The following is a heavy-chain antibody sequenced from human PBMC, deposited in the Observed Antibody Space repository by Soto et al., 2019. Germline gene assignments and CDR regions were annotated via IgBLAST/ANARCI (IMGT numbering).Heavy chain of an antibody. CDR2: IYRGGNS. Sequence: SETLSLTCSVSGGSISSGNWWTWVRQPPGKGLEWIGEIYRGGNSNYNPSLKSRVIISVDKSKNQFSLNLSSVTAADTAVYYCAHCASFRYFDSRGQGAPVTVSS. CDR3: AHCASFRYFDS. CDR1: GGSISSGNW. V-gene: IGHV4-4*02. D-gene: IGHD2-21*01. J-gene: IGHJ4*02.